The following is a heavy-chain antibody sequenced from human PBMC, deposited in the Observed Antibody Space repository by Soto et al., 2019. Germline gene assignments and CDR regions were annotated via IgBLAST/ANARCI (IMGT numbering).Heavy chain of an antibody. D-gene: IGHD1-26*01. CDR3: ARGSGSYYEAFDI. V-gene: IGHV1-69*05. CDR2: IIPIFGTA. CDR1: GGTFSSYA. J-gene: IGHJ3*02. Sequence: GASVKVSCKASGGTFSSYAISWVRQAPGQGLEWMGGIIPIFGTANYAQKFQGRVTITRDKSASTAYMELSSLGSEDTAVYYCARGSGSYYEAFDIWGQGTMVTVSS.